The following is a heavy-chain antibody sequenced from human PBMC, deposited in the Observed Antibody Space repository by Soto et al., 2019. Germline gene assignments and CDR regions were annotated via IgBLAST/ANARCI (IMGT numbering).Heavy chain of an antibody. V-gene: IGHV1-18*01. D-gene: IGHD5-12*01. CDR2: ISTYSGDT. CDR1: GYTFFTYD. J-gene: IGHJ5*02. CDR3: ARHHGPTTSENWFDP. Sequence: GASVKVSCKASGYTFFTYDISWVRQAPGQGLEWMGWISTYSGDTKYAQKFQGRVTMTTDTSTTTAYLELRSLRSDDTAVYYCARHHGPTTSENWFDPWCQGTLVTVS.